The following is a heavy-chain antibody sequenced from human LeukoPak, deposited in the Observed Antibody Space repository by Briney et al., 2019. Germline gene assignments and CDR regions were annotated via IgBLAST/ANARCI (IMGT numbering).Heavy chain of an antibody. CDR2: IYYSGST. Sequence: SETLSLTCTVSGGSISSGGYYWSWIRQHPGKGLEWIGYIYYSGSTYYNPSLKSRVTISVDTSKNQFSLKLSSVTAADTAVYYCARVAWHGLNWYFDLWGRGTLVTVSS. D-gene: IGHD5-12*01. J-gene: IGHJ2*01. CDR3: ARVAWHGLNWYFDL. CDR1: GGSISSGGYY. V-gene: IGHV4-31*03.